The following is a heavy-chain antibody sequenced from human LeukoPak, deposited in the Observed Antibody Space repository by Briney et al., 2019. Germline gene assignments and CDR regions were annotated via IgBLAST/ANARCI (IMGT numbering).Heavy chain of an antibody. CDR2: ISSSGSTI. CDR3: ASLGKAAAGIAGLDY. V-gene: IGHV3-48*03. D-gene: IGHD6-13*01. J-gene: IGHJ4*02. Sequence: QPGGSLRLSCAASGFTFSSYEMNWVRQAPGKGLEWVSYISSSGSTIYYADSVKGRFTISRDNAKNSLYLQMNSLRAEDTAVYYCASLGKAAAGIAGLDYWGQGTLVTVSS. CDR1: GFTFSSYE.